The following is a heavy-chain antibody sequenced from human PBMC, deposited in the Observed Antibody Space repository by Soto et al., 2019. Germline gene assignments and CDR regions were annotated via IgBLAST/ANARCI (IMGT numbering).Heavy chain of an antibody. V-gene: IGHV1-18*04. D-gene: IGHD3-10*01. CDR3: ARAGKYYYGSGSPYYYGMDV. Sequence: QVQLVQSGAEVKKPGASVKVSCKASGYTFTSYGVSWVRQAPGQGLEWMGWISGYNGNTNYAQKLQGRVTMTTDTSTSPAYMELRRLRSDDTAVYYCARAGKYYYGSGSPYYYGMDVWGQGITVTVSS. CDR1: GYTFTSYG. J-gene: IGHJ6*02. CDR2: ISGYNGNT.